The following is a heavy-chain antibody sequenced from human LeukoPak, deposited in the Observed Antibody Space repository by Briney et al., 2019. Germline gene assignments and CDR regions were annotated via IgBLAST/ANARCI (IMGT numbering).Heavy chain of an antibody. D-gene: IGHD6-19*01. CDR3: ARDSSQWLPVTYYFDY. CDR1: GFTFSSYA. V-gene: IGHV3-30*04. Sequence: GRSLRLSCAASGFTFSSYAMHWVRQAPGKGLEWVAVISYDGSNKYYADSVKGRFTIPRDNSKNTLYLQMSSLRAEDTAVYYCARDSSQWLPVTYYFDYWGQGTLVTVSS. J-gene: IGHJ4*02. CDR2: ISYDGSNK.